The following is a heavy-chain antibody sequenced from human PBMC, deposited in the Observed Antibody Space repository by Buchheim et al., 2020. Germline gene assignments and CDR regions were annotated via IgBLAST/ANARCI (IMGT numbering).Heavy chain of an antibody. CDR1: GGSFSGYY. D-gene: IGHD6-13*01. CDR3: ARDSTSSSCPMDV. Sequence: QVQLQQWGAGLLKPSETLSLTCAVYGGSFSGYYWSWIRQPPGKGLEWIGEINHSGSTNYNPSLKSRVTISVDTSKNKFSLKLSSATAADTAVYYCARDSTSSSCPMDVWGQGTT. J-gene: IGHJ6*02. V-gene: IGHV4-34*01. CDR2: INHSGST.